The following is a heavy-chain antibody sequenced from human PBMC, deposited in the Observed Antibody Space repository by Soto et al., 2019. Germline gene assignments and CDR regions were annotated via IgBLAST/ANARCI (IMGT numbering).Heavy chain of an antibody. CDR3: ASYHYYYLWVGSRHYMDA. Sequence: SETLSLTCAVYGGSLSGYFWSWVRQPPGKGLEWIGEINHSGSTNYYPSLKSRVTISADTSKHQFSLRLSSVTAADSAIYYCASYHYYYLWVGSRHYMDAWGKGTTVTVSS. CDR2: INHSGST. CDR1: GGSLSGYF. D-gene: IGHD3-22*01. J-gene: IGHJ6*03. V-gene: IGHV4-34*01.